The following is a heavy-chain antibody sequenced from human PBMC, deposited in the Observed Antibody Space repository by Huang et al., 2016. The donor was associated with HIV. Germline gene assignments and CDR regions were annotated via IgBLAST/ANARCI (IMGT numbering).Heavy chain of an antibody. Sequence: QVQLVQSGAEVKKPGASVKVSCKASGYTFNSFGISWVRQAPGHGLEWVGWCGVYNGNTKFAQKFQGRLTMTTDTSTSTAYMELRSLRSDDTAMYYCARGGGIQLWLLGYYYMDVWGNGTTVTVSS. CDR1: GYTFNSFG. D-gene: IGHD5-18*01. CDR3: ARGGGIQLWLLGYYYMDV. CDR2: CGVYNGNT. V-gene: IGHV1-18*01. J-gene: IGHJ6*03.